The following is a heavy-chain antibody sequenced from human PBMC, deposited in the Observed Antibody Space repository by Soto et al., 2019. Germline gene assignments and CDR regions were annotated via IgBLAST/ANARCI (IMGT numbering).Heavy chain of an antibody. CDR2: INPSGGST. CDR1: GYTFTSYY. D-gene: IGHD5-12*01. V-gene: IGHV1-46*01. Sequence: ASVKVSCKASGYTFTSYYMHWVRQDPGQGLEWRGIINPSGGSTSYAQKFQGRVTMTRDTSTSTVYMELSSLRSEDTAVYYCAREGMATILLPDYWGQGTLVTVSS. J-gene: IGHJ4*02. CDR3: AREGMATILLPDY.